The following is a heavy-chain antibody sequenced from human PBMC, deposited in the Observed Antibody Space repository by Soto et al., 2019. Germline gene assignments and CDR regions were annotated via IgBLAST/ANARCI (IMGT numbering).Heavy chain of an antibody. CDR3: GSQLMEARSGHVDYDY. V-gene: IGHV4-30-4*01. J-gene: IGHJ4*02. D-gene: IGHD2-15*01. CDR2: IFYSGGA. Sequence: QVHLHESGPGLVKASQTLSLTCAVSGVSIASSNYYWSWLRQPPGKGLEWVGYIFYSGGAYYNPSLKSRIVMSIDASNSQFSLNLNSTTAADTAIYFCGSQLMEARSGHVDYDYWGQGILVTVSS. CDR1: GVSIASSNYY.